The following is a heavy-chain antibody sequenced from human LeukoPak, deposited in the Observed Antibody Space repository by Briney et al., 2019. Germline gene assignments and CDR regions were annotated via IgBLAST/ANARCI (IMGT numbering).Heavy chain of an antibody. D-gene: IGHD3-10*01. CDR1: GGSISSGGSC. CDR3: ARVGGYYGSGSYRALWHFGY. Sequence: SETLSLTCTVSGGSISSGGSCWSWIRQHPGKGLEWIGYIYYSGNTYYNPSLKSRVTISVDTSKNQFSLKLSSVTAADTAVYYCARVGGYYGSGSYRALWHFGYWGQGTLVTVSS. V-gene: IGHV4-31*03. J-gene: IGHJ4*02. CDR2: IYYSGNT.